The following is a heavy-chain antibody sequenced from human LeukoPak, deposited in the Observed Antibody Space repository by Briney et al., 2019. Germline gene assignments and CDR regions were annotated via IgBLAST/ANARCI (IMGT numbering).Heavy chain of an antibody. CDR3: ARGIEDYYDSSGYAFDI. Sequence: ASVKVSCKVSGYTLTELSMHWVRQAPGKGLEWMGGFDPEDGETIYAQKFQGRVTMTTDTSTSTAYMELRSLRSDDTAVYYCARGIEDYYDSSGYAFDIWGQGTMVTVSS. V-gene: IGHV1-24*01. CDR2: FDPEDGET. J-gene: IGHJ3*02. D-gene: IGHD3-22*01. CDR1: GYTLTELS.